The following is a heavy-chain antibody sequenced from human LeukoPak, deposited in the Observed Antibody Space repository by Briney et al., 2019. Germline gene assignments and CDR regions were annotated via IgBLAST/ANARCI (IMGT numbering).Heavy chain of an antibody. J-gene: IGHJ4*02. CDR2: ISGSGGST. V-gene: IGHV3-23*01. CDR3: AKRPAKYYYDSSGYYHDY. Sequence: GGSLRLSCAASGFTFSGYAMSWVRQAPGKGLERVSAISGSGGSTYYADSVKGRFTISRDNSKNTLYLQMNSLRAEDTAVYYCAKRPAKYYYDSSGYYHDYWGQGTLVTVSS. D-gene: IGHD3-22*01. CDR1: GFTFSGYA.